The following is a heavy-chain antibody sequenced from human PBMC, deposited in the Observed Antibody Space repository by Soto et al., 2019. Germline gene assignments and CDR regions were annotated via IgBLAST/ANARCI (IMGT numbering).Heavy chain of an antibody. V-gene: IGHV3-53*01. CDR2: FFIGGDT. D-gene: IGHD3-3*01. J-gene: IGHJ3*01. CDR3: AREPLWSGPLPLDAFDL. CDR1: GFTFTNYY. Sequence: PGGSLRLSCAASGFTFTNYYMRWVRQAPGKGLGGVAVFFIGGDTHYAESVKGRFTISRDNSKNTLYLQMHSLRAEDTAVYYCAREPLWSGPLPLDAFDLWGQGTMVTVSS.